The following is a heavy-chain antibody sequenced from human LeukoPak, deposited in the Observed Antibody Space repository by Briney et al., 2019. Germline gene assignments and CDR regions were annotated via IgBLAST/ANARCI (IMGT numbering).Heavy chain of an antibody. D-gene: IGHD6-13*01. CDR2: MSGSGAST. CDR1: GFTFSSYA. V-gene: IGHV3-23*01. Sequence: GGSLRLSCAASGFTFSSYAMSWVRQAPGKGLEWVSDMSGSGASTYYADSVRGRFTVSRDNSKNTLYLQMNSLRAEDTTVYYCATQPSSRDYWGQGTLVTVSS. J-gene: IGHJ4*02. CDR3: ATQPSSRDY.